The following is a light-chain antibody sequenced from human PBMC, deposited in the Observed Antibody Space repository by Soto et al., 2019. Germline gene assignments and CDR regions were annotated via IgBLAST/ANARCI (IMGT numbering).Light chain of an antibody. CDR3: QQTYSTPRT. CDR1: QSISSH. CDR2: AAS. V-gene: IGKV1-39*01. Sequence: DIQMTQSPSSLSASVGDRVTITCRASQSISSHLNWYQQKPGKAPKLLIYAASSLQSGVPSRFSGSGSGTDFTLTISILQPEDFATYYCQQTYSTPRTFGQGTKVEIK. J-gene: IGKJ1*01.